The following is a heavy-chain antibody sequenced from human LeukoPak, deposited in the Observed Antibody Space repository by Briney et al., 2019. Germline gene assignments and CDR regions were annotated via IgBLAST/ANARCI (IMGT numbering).Heavy chain of an antibody. D-gene: IGHD3-22*01. J-gene: IGHJ4*02. CDR3: ARVRPRGSSGYPDY. V-gene: IGHV4-38-2*01. CDR1: GDSISSGYY. CDR2: MYQSETT. Sequence: PSETLSLTCGVSGDSISSGYYWGWIRQPPGKGLEWIGYMYQSETTYYNPSLKSRVTISADTSKNQVSLKLSSVTAADTAAFYCARVRPRGSSGYPDYWGKGTLVTVSS.